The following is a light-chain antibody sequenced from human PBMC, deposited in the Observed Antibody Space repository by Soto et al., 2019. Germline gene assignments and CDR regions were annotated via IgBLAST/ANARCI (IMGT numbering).Light chain of an antibody. J-gene: IGKJ4*01. CDR2: DAY. CDR3: QQRGNWPLT. V-gene: IGKV3-11*01. Sequence: EIVLTQSPATLSLSPGERATLSCRANQSVSVYLAWYQQKLGQAPRLLISDAYNRATGIPARFSGSGSGTDFTLTISSLEPEDFAVYYCQQRGNWPLTFGGGTTVEIK. CDR1: QSVSVY.